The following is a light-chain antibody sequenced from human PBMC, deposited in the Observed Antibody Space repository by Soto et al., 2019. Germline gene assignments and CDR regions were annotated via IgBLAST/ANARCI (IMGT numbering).Light chain of an antibody. CDR2: DAS. Sequence: EIVMTQSPATLSVSPWERATLSCRASQSVSSNLAWYQQKPGQAPRLLIYDASSRATGIPDRFSGSGSGTDFTLTISRLEPEDFAVYYCQQYGSSPRTFGQGTKVDIK. CDR3: QQYGSSPRT. V-gene: IGKV3-20*01. CDR1: QSVSSN. J-gene: IGKJ1*01.